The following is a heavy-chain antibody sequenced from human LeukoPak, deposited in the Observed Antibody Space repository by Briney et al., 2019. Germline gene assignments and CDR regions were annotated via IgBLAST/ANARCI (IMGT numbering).Heavy chain of an antibody. V-gene: IGHV4-30-2*01. Sequence: PSQTLSLTCAVSGGSISRGGYSWSWIRQPPGKGLEWIGYIDHSGSTYYNPTLKSRVTISVDRSKNQFSLKLSSVTAADTAVYYCARLLGYCSGGSCYPGPGYYYYGMDVWGQGTTVTVSS. CDR3: ARLLGYCSGGSCYPGPGYYYYGMDV. D-gene: IGHD2-15*01. CDR1: GGSISRGGYS. CDR2: IDHSGST. J-gene: IGHJ6*02.